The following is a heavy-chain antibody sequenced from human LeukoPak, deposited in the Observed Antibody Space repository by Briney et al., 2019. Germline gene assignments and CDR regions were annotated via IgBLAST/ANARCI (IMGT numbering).Heavy chain of an antibody. V-gene: IGHV1-18*01. CDR2: ISAHNGNT. CDR1: GYTFTSHG. Sequence: GASVKVSCKTSGYTFTSHGISWVRQAPGQGLEWMGWISAHNGNTNYAQNLQGRVTMTTDTSTSTAHMELRGLRSDDTAVYYCARALNYDILTNYYSSYYFDYWGQGTLVTVSS. D-gene: IGHD3-9*01. CDR3: ARALNYDILTNYYSSYYFDY. J-gene: IGHJ4*02.